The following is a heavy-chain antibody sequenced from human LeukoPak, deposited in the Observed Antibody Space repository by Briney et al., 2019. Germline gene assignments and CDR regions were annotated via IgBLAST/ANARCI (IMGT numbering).Heavy chain of an antibody. V-gene: IGHV1-46*01. Sequence: ASVKVSCKASGYTFTSYYMHWVRQAPGQGLEWMGIINPSGGSTSYAQKFRGRVTMTRDTSTSTVYMELSSLRSEDTAVYYCARTYSSGWYDYWGQGTLVTVSS. J-gene: IGHJ4*02. CDR2: INPSGGST. D-gene: IGHD6-19*01. CDR3: ARTYSSGWYDY. CDR1: GYTFTSYY.